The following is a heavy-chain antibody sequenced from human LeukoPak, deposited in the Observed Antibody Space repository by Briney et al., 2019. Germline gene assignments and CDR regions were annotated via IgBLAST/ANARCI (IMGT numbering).Heavy chain of an antibody. Sequence: SETLSLTCAVSGYSISSGYYWGWIRPRPGKGLEWIGNIYHSVTYSHPSFKSRVTISVDTSKNQFSLKQSSVTAADTAVYYCARSACSSTDCPNFDFWGQGTLVTVSS. CDR1: GYSISSGYY. J-gene: IGHJ4*02. CDR2: IYHSVT. D-gene: IGHD2-2*01. V-gene: IGHV4-38-2*01. CDR3: ARSACSSTDCPNFDF.